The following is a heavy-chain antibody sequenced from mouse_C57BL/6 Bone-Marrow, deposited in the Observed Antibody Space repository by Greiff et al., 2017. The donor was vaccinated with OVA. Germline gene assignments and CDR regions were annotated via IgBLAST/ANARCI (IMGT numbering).Heavy chain of an antibody. CDR3: ARGETAQATLFAY. CDR1: GYAFSSYW. J-gene: IGHJ3*01. Sequence: QVQLKQSGAELVKPGASVKISCKASGYAFSSYWMNWVKQRPGKGLEWIGQIYPGDGDTNYNGKFKGKATLTADKSSSTAYMQLSSLTSEDSAVYFCARGETAQATLFAYWGQGTLVTVSA. V-gene: IGHV1-80*01. CDR2: IYPGDGDT. D-gene: IGHD3-2*02.